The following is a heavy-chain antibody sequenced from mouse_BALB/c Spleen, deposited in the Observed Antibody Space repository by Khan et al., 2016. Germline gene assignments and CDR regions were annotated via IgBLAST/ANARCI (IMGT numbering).Heavy chain of an antibody. Sequence: IQLVQSGPELKKPGETVKISCKASGYTFTNYGMNWVKQAPGKGLKWMGWINTNTGEPTYAEEFKGRFAFSLETSASTAYLQINNLKNEDTATYFCAREPRAMDYWGQGTSVTVSS. CDR3: AREPRAMDY. CDR2: INTNTGEP. J-gene: IGHJ4*01. V-gene: IGHV9-3*02. CDR1: GYTFTNYG.